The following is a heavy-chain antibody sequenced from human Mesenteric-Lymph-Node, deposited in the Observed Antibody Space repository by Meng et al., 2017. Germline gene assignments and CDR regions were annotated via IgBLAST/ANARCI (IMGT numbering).Heavy chain of an antibody. J-gene: IGHJ4*02. V-gene: IGHV4-38-2*02. CDR1: GYSITSGYY. CDR2: IYHSGST. CDR3: AGDAYSGYAMAY. Sequence: SETLSLTCSAPGYSITSGYYWGWTRQSPGKGLVWIGSIYHSGSTYQNPSLQRRLTLTVDTSKNQYSLRLASVTAADTAVYYCAGDAYSGYAMAYWGQGTLVTVSS. D-gene: IGHD5-12*01.